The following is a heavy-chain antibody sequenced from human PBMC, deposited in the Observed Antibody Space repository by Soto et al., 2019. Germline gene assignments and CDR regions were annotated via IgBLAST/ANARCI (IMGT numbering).Heavy chain of an antibody. CDR1: GFTFSSYA. Sequence: GGSLRLSCPASGFTFSSYAMSWVRQAPGKGLEWVSAISGSGGSTYYADSVNGRFTISRDNSKNTLYLQMNSLRAEDTAVYYCAKEANPKEAAAGTPPDYWGQGTLVTVSS. J-gene: IGHJ4*02. V-gene: IGHV3-23*01. CDR3: AKEANPKEAAAGTPPDY. D-gene: IGHD6-13*01. CDR2: ISGSGGST.